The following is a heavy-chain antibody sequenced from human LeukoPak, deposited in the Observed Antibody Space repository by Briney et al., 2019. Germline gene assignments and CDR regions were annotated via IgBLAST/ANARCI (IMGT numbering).Heavy chain of an antibody. CDR1: GGSFTNYY. D-gene: IGHD4/OR15-4a*01. CDR3: ARGLTIGYYYNYYMDV. V-gene: IGHV4-59*12. J-gene: IGHJ6*03. CDR2: IYYSGST. Sequence: PSETLSLTCTVSGGSFTNYYWSWIRQPPGKGLEWIGHIYYSGSTNCNPSLKSRVTMSVDTSKNQFSLKLSSVTAADTAVYYCARGLTIGYYYNYYMDVWGKGTTVTVSS.